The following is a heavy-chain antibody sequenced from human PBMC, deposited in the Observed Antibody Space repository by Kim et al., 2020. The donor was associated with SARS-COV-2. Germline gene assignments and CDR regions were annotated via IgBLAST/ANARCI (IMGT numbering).Heavy chain of an antibody. Sequence: ASVKVSCKASGYTFTSYYMHWVRQAPGQGLEWMGIINPSGGSTSYAQKFQGRVTMTRDTSTSTVYMELSSLRSEDTAVYYCAREWVVVAAIYYYYGMDVWGQGTTVTVSS. J-gene: IGHJ6*02. CDR3: AREWVVVAAIYYYYGMDV. CDR1: GYTFTSYY. D-gene: IGHD2-15*01. V-gene: IGHV1-46*01. CDR2: INPSGGST.